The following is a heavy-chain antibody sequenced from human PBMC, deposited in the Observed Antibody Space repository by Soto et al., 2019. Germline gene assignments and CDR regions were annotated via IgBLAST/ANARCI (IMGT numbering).Heavy chain of an antibody. CDR1: GGSISSSSYY. CDR3: ARDLRFLEWWYFDY. V-gene: IGHV4-39*07. J-gene: IGHJ4*02. D-gene: IGHD3-3*01. Sequence: SETLSLTCTVSGGSISSSSYYWGWIRQPPGKGLEWIGSIYYSGSTNYNPSLKSRVTISVDTSKNQFSLKLSSVTAADTAVYYCARDLRFLEWWYFDYWGQGTLVTVSS. CDR2: IYYSGST.